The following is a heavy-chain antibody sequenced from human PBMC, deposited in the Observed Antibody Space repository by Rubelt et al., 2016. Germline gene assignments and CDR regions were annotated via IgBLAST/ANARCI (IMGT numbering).Heavy chain of an antibody. V-gene: IGHV3-30*04. CDR2: ISYDGTNK. CDR1: GFTSSSYA. D-gene: IGHD6-19*01. CDR3: ASSSGWYFDY. J-gene: IGHJ4*02. Sequence: QVQLVESGGGVVQPGGSLRLSCAASGFTSSSYAMHWVRQAPGKGLEWVAVISYDGTNKYYADSVKGRFTISRDNSKNTLYLQMNSLRAEDTAVYYCASSSGWYFDYWGQGTLVTVSS.